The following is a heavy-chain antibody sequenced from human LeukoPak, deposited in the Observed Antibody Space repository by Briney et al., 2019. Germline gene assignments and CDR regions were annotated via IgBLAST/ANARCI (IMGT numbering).Heavy chain of an antibody. V-gene: IGHV1-2*02. D-gene: IGHD2-2*02. CDR1: GYTFTGYY. CDR2: INPNSGGT. CDR3: ARDTSGYCSSTSCYNFGAENWFDP. Sequence: GASVKVSCKASGYTFTGYYMHWVRQAPGQGLEWMGWINPNSGGTNYAQKFQGRVTMTRDTSISTAYMELSRLRSDDTAVYYCARDTSGYCSSTSCYNFGAENWFDPWGQGTLVTVSS. J-gene: IGHJ5*02.